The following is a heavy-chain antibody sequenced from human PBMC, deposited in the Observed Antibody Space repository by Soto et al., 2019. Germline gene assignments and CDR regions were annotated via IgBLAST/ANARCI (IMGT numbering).Heavy chain of an antibody. D-gene: IGHD2-2*01. CDR3: ATFRVPSTHLDY. Sequence: SVKVSCKASGCTFSSYAISWVRQAPGQGLEWMGGIIPIFGTANYAQKFQGRVTITADESSSTAYMELSSLRSEDTAVYYCATFRVPSTHLDYWGQGTLVTVSS. CDR1: GCTFSSYA. V-gene: IGHV1-69*13. J-gene: IGHJ4*02. CDR2: IIPIFGTA.